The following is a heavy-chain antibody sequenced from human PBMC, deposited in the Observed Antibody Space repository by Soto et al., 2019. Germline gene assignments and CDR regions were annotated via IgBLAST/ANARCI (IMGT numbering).Heavy chain of an antibody. CDR1: GFTFSNYW. J-gene: IGHJ4*02. CDR3: VRLLDVDY. D-gene: IGHD3-10*01. CDR2: INRDGTTS. Sequence: EMQLVESGGGLVQPGGSLRLSCAASGFTFSNYWMHWVRQAPGKGLVWISRINRDGTTSEYADSVKGRFTISRDNAKNVVYLQMNSLRAEDTAIYYCVRLLDVDYWGQGTRVTVSS. V-gene: IGHV3-74*03.